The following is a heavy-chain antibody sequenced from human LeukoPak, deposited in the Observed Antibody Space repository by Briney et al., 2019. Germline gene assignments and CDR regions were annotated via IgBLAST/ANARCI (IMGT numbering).Heavy chain of an antibody. V-gene: IGHV4-30-2*01. CDR2: IYHSGST. J-gene: IGHJ4*02. D-gene: IGHD3-22*01. CDR1: GGSISSGGYS. Sequence: PSQTLSLTCAVSGGSISSGGYSWSWIRQPPGKGLEWIGYIYHSGSTYYNPSLKSRVTISVDRSKNQFSLKLSSVTAADTAVYYCARTYYYDSSGYYYLDYWGQGTLVTVSS. CDR3: ARTYYYDSSGYYYLDY.